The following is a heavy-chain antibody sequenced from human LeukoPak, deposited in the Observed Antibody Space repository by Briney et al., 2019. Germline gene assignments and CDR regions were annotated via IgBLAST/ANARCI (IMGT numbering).Heavy chain of an antibody. CDR2: ISSSSSYI. D-gene: IGHD3-22*01. J-gene: IGHJ4*02. V-gene: IGHV3-21*01. CDR3: ARDRGYYDSSGYPEEY. Sequence: GGSLRLSCAASGFTFSSYSMNWVRQAPGQGLEWVSSISSSSSYIYYADSVKGRFTISRDNAKNSLYLQMNSLRAEDTAVYYCARDRGYYDSSGYPEEYWGQGTLVTVSS. CDR1: GFTFSSYS.